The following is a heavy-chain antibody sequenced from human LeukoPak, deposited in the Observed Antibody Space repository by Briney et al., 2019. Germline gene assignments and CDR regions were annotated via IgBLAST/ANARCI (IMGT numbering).Heavy chain of an antibody. CDR1: GGIFSSYA. CDR3: AKAMGATLFDY. J-gene: IGHJ4*02. D-gene: IGHD1-26*01. CDR2: ISGSGGST. V-gene: IGHV3-23*01. Sequence: ASVKISCKASGGIFSSYAMSWVRQAPGKGLEWVSGISGSGGSTYYADSVKGRFTISRDNSKNTLYLQMNSLRAGDTAVYYCAKAMGATLFDYWGQGTLVTVSS.